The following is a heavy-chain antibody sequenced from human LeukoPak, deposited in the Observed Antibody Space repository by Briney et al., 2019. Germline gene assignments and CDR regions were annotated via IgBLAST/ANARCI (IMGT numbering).Heavy chain of an antibody. Sequence: PSETLSLTCTVSAGSISSSSYYWGWIRQPPGKGLEWIGSIYYSGSTYYNPSLKSRVTISVDTSKNQFSLKLSSVTAADTAVYYCARRILYCSGGSCYSGVDYWGQGTLVTVSS. CDR3: ARRILYCSGGSCYSGVDY. CDR1: AGSISSSSYY. D-gene: IGHD2-15*01. CDR2: IYYSGST. V-gene: IGHV4-39*01. J-gene: IGHJ4*02.